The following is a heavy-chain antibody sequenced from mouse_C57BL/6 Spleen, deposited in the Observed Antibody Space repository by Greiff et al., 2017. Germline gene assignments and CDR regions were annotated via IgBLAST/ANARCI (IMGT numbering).Heavy chain of an antibody. V-gene: IGHV1-82*01. CDR3: ARRYYSNSYAMDY. CDR1: GYAFSSSW. J-gene: IGHJ4*01. D-gene: IGHD2-5*01. CDR2: IYPGDGDT. Sequence: QVQLQQSGPELVKPGASVKISCKASGYAFSSSWMNWVKQRPGKGLEWIGRIYPGDGDTNYNGKFKGKATLTADKSSSTAYMQLSSLTSEDSAVYFCARRYYSNSYAMDYWGQGTSVTVSS.